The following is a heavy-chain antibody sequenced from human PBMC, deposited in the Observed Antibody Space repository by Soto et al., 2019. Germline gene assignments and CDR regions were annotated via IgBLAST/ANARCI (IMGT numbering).Heavy chain of an antibody. CDR3: ARDLHGDPYY. J-gene: IGHJ4*02. CDR2: ISAYNGNT. CDR1: GYPFTSYV. V-gene: IGHV1-18*01. Sequence: GASLKVSCKSSGYPFTSYVISWVRQAPGQGLEWMGWISAYNGNTNYAQKLQGRVTMTTDTSTSTAYMELRSLRSDATAVYYCARDLHGDPYYWGQGTLVTVSS. D-gene: IGHD4-17*01.